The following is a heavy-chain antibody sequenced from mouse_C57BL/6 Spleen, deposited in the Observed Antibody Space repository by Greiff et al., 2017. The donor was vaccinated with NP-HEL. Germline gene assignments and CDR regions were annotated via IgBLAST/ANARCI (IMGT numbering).Heavy chain of an antibody. CDR1: GYSITSGYY. CDR2: ISYDGSN. CDR3: ARDDSSGYDAMDY. V-gene: IGHV3-6*01. Sequence: ESGPGLVKPSQSLSLTCSVTGYSITSGYYWNWLRQFPGNKLEWMGYISYDGSNNYNPSLKNRISITRDTSKNQFFLKLNSVTTEDTATYYCARDDSSGYDAMDYWGQGTSVTVSS. D-gene: IGHD3-2*02. J-gene: IGHJ4*01.